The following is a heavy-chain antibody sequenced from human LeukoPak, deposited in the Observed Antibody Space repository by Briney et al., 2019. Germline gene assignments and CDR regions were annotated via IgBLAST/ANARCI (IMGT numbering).Heavy chain of an antibody. J-gene: IGHJ6*04. CDR3: ASSVVAGHYYYYGMDV. V-gene: IGHV3-30*04. Sequence: GGSLRLSCVVSGFTFSSYAMHWVRQAPGKGLEWVAVISYDGSNKYHADSVKGRFTISRDNSKNTLYLQMNSLRAEDTAVYYCASSVVAGHYYYYGMDVWGKGTTVTVSS. CDR2: ISYDGSNK. CDR1: GFTFSSYA. D-gene: IGHD2-2*01.